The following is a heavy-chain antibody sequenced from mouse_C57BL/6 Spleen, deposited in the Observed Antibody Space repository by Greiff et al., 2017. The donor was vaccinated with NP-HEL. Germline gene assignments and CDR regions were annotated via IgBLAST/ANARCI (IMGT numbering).Heavy chain of an antibody. CDR3: ARSGGGAMDY. Sequence: EVQLQQSGPELVKPGASVKISCKASGYSFTGYYMNWVKQSPEKSLEWIGEINPSTGGTTYNQKFKAKATLTVDKSSSTAYMQLKSLTSEDSAVYYCARSGGGAMDYWGQGTSVTVSS. D-gene: IGHD4-1*01. CDR2: INPSTGGT. CDR1: GYSFTGYY. V-gene: IGHV1-42*01. J-gene: IGHJ4*01.